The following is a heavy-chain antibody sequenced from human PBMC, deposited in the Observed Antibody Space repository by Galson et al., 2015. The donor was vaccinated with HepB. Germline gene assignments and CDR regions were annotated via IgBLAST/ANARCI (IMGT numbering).Heavy chain of an antibody. CDR1: GFTFSSYG. CDR3: ARERGVVVPAASGFDP. D-gene: IGHD2-2*01. V-gene: IGHV3-33*01. Sequence: SLRLSCAASGFTFSSYGMHWVRQAPGKGLEWVAVIWYDGSNKYYADSVKGRFTISRDNSKNTLYLQMNSLRAEDTAVYYCARERGVVVPAASGFDPWGQGTLVTVSS. J-gene: IGHJ5*02. CDR2: IWYDGSNK.